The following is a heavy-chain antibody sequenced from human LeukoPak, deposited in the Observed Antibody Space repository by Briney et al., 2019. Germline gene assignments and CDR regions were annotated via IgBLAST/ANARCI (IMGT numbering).Heavy chain of an antibody. V-gene: IGHV1-3*01. J-gene: IGHJ4*02. CDR3: ATGYSGYDGGIEF. D-gene: IGHD5-12*01. CDR1: GYIFTSYA. CDR2: INAGNGNT. Sequence: ASVKVSCKASGYIFTSYAMHWVRQAPGQRLEWMGWINAGNGNTKYSQKFQARVTITADKSTGTAYMELRSLRSEDTAVYYCATGYSGYDGGIEFWGQGTLVSVSS.